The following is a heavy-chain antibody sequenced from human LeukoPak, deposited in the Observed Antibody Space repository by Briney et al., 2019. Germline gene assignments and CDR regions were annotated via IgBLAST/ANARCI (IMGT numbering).Heavy chain of an antibody. CDR3: ARSRLDV. J-gene: IGHJ6*02. V-gene: IGHV3-48*02. CDR1: GFTVSNNY. CDR2: ISTSSSTI. Sequence: GGSLRLSCAASGFTVSNNYMSWVRQAPGKGLEWVSYISTSSSTIKYADSVKGRFTVSRDNAKNSMYLQMNSLRDEDTAVYHCARSRLDVWGQGTTVTVSS.